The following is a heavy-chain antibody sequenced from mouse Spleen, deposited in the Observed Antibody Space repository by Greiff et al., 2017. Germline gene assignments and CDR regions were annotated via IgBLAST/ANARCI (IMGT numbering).Heavy chain of an antibody. CDR3: TRTLYYGSSYRYFDV. V-gene: IGHV1S127*01. Sequence: QVQLQQPGAELVKPGASVKMSCKASGYTFTSYWMHWVKQRPGQGLEWIGVIDPSDSYTSYNQKFKGKATLTVDTSSSTAYMQLSSLTSEDSAVYYCTRTLYYGSSYRYFDVWGAGTTVTVSS. D-gene: IGHD1-1*01. CDR1: GYTFTSYW. J-gene: IGHJ1*01. CDR2: IDPSDSYT.